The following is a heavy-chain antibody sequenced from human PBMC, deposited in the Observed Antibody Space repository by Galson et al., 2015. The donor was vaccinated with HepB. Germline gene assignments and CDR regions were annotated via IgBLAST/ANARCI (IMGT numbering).Heavy chain of an antibody. CDR2: INSRGDSP. J-gene: IGHJ1*01. CDR3: VRGWPDYFHH. V-gene: IGHV3-48*02. CDR1: GFTFRNYS. Sequence: SLRLSCAASGFTFRNYSMNWVRQTPGKGLEWVTYINSRGDSPYYADSVKGRFTISRDNAKNSLYLQMNSLRNEDTAVYYCVRGWPDYFHHWGQGTLVTVSS.